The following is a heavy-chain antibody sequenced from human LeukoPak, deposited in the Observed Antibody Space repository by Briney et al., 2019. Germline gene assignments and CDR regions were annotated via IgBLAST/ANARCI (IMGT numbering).Heavy chain of an antibody. J-gene: IGHJ6*03. D-gene: IGHD4-11*01. V-gene: IGHV3-23*01. CDR3: AKVGSTVTTYYYYYMDV. CDR2: ISGNGGST. CDR1: GFTFSSYA. Sequence: GGSLRLSCAASGFTFSSYAMSWVRQAPGKGLEWVSVISGNGGSTYYADSVKGRFTISRDNSKNTLYLQMNTLRAEDTAVYYCAKVGSTVTTYYYYYMDVWGQGTTVTVSS.